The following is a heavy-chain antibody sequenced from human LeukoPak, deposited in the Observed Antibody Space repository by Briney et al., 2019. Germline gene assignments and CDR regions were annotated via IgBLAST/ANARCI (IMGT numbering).Heavy chain of an antibody. Sequence: PGGSLRLSCAASGFTVSSNYMSWVRQAPGKGLEWVSVIYSGGSTYFADSVKGRFTISRDNSKNTLYLQMNSLRAEDTAVYYCAREVLGDYYFDHWGQGTLVTVSS. D-gene: IGHD3-16*01. CDR3: AREVLGDYYFDH. J-gene: IGHJ4*02. V-gene: IGHV3-66*01. CDR1: GFTVSSNY. CDR2: IYSGGST.